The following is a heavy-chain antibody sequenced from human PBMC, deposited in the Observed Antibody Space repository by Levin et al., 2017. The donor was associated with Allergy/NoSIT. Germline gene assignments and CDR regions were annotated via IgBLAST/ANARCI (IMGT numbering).Heavy chain of an antibody. D-gene: IGHD1-26*01. CDR1: GFTFDDYG. J-gene: IGHJ4*02. CDR3: ARGARLYSGSYRHYFDY. CDR2: INWNGDST. Sequence: GGSLRLSCAASGFTFDDYGMSWVRQAPGKGLEWVSGINWNGDSTGYADSVKGRFIISRDNGKNSLYLQMNSLRAEDTALYYCARGARLYSGSYRHYFDYWGQGILVTVSS. V-gene: IGHV3-20*04.